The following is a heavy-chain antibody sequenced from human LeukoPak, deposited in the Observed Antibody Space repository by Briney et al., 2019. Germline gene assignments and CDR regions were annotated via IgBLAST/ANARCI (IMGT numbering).Heavy chain of an antibody. CDR2: IYHSGST. Sequence: SETLSLTCAVSGGSISSSNWWSWVRQPPGKGLEWIGEIYHSGSTNYNPSLKSRVTISVDTSKNQFSLKLSSVTAADTAVYYCARAPSSSWPLDYWGQGTLVTVSS. CDR3: ARAPSSSWPLDY. V-gene: IGHV4-4*02. D-gene: IGHD6-13*01. J-gene: IGHJ4*02. CDR1: GGSISSSNW.